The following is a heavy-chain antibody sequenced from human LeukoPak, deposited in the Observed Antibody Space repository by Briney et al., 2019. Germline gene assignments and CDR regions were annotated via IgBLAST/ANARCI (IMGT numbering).Heavy chain of an antibody. CDR1: GFTFSSYG. J-gene: IGHJ4*02. Sequence: GGSLRLSCAASGFTFSSYGMHWVRQAPGKGLEWVAVIWYDGSNKYYADSVKGRFTISRDNSKNTLYLQMNSLRAEDTAVYYCARDSLYKWLLYNKDYWGQGTLVTVSS. D-gene: IGHD3-3*01. CDR2: IWYDGSNK. V-gene: IGHV3-33*01. CDR3: ARDSLYKWLLYNKDY.